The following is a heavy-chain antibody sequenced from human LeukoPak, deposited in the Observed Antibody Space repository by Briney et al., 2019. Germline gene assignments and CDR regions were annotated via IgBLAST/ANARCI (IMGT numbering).Heavy chain of an antibody. CDR3: ARAYCGGDCGEFDY. D-gene: IGHD2-21*02. CDR2: IYHSGST. J-gene: IGHJ4*02. V-gene: IGHV4-30-2*01. CDR1: GGSISGGGYY. Sequence: SETLSLTCTVSGGSISGGGYYWSWIRQPPGKGLEWIGYIYHSGSTYYNPSLKSRVTISVDRSKNQFSLKLSSVTAADTAVYYCARAYCGGDCGEFDYWGQGTLVTVSS.